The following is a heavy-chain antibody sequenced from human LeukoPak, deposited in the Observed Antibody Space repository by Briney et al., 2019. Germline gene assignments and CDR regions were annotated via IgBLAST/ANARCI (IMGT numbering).Heavy chain of an antibody. CDR2: INHSGST. D-gene: IGHD3-10*01. Sequence: SETLSLTCAVYGGSFSGYYWSWIRKPPGKGLEWIGEINHSGSTNYNPSLKSRVTISVDTSKNQFSLKLSSVTAADTAVYYCASSGSSSIFDYWGQGTLVTVSS. V-gene: IGHV4-34*01. J-gene: IGHJ4*02. CDR1: GGSFSGYY. CDR3: ASSGSSSIFDY.